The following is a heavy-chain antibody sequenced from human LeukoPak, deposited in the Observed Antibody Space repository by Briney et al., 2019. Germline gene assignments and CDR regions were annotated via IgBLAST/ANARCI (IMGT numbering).Heavy chain of an antibody. V-gene: IGHV3-53*01. CDR2: FYRGGST. CDR1: GFNVSSNY. Sequence: GGSLRLSCAASGFNVSSNYMSWVRQAPGKGLEWVSVFYRGGSTYYADSVKGRFTISRDNAENSLYLQMNSLRAEDTAVYYCAREHYFYHMDAWGDGTTVTVSS. CDR3: AREHYFYHMDA. J-gene: IGHJ6*03.